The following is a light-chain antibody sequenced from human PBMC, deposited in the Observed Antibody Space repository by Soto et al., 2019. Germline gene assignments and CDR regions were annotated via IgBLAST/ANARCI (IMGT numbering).Light chain of an antibody. J-gene: IGLJ2*01. CDR3: GTWDNSLGAV. V-gene: IGLV1-51*01. CDR2: DNV. CDR1: SSNIGSNY. Sequence: QSVLTQPPSVSAAPGQKVTISCSGSSSNIGSNYVSWYQQLPGTAPKLLIYDNVKRPSGIPDRFSGSQSGTSATLGITGLQTGDEADYYCGTWDNSLGAVFGGGPKVTVL.